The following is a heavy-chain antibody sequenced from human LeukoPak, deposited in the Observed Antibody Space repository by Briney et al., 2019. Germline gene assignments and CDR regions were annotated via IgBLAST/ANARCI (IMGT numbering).Heavy chain of an antibody. Sequence: GGSLRLSCAASGFTFSSYWMHWVRQAPGKGLEWVAVISYDGSNKYYADSVKGRFTISRDNSKNTLYLQMNSLRAEDTAVYYCARDGGGSYPLDYWGQGTLVTVSS. V-gene: IGHV3-30-3*01. D-gene: IGHD1-26*01. J-gene: IGHJ4*02. CDR1: GFTFSSYW. CDR2: ISYDGSNK. CDR3: ARDGGGSYPLDY.